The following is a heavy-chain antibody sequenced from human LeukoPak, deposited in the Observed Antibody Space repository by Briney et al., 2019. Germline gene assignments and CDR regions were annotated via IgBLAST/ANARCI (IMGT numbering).Heavy chain of an antibody. D-gene: IGHD2-15*01. CDR3: ARYIHCSGGSCRDY. CDR1: GGSISSYY. Sequence: SETLSLTCTVSGGSISSYYWSWIRQPPGKGLEWIGYIYYSGSTNYNPSLKSRVTISVDTSKNQFSLKLSSVTAADTAVYYRARYIHCSGGSCRDYWGQGTLVTVSS. J-gene: IGHJ4*02. V-gene: IGHV4-59*01. CDR2: IYYSGST.